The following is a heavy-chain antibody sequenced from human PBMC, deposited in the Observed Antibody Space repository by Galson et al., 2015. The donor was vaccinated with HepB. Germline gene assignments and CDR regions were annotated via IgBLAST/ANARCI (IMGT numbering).Heavy chain of an antibody. J-gene: IGHJ4*02. D-gene: IGHD2-2*01. V-gene: IGHV5-51*03. CDR3: ARLVGYCSSTSCHRYYFDY. CDR2: IYPGDSDT. CDR1: GYSFTSYW. Sequence: QSGAEVKKPGESLKISCKGSGYSFTSYWIGWVRQMPGKGLEWMGIIYPGDSDTRYSPSFQGQVTISADKSISTAYLQWSSLKASDTAMYYCARLVGYCSSTSCHRYYFDYWGQGTLVTVSS.